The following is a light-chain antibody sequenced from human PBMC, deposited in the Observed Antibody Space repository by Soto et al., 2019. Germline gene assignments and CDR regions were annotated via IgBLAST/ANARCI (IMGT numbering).Light chain of an antibody. J-gene: IGLJ3*02. CDR2: EVS. V-gene: IGLV2-14*01. Sequence: QSALTQPASVSGSPGQSITISCTGTSSDIGSNNYVSWFQQRPGKAPTLIIYEVSNRPSGVSTHFSGSKSGNTASLTISGLLPADEADYHCSSYTTTTRLFGGGTKLTVL. CDR3: SSYTTTTRL. CDR1: SSDIGSNNY.